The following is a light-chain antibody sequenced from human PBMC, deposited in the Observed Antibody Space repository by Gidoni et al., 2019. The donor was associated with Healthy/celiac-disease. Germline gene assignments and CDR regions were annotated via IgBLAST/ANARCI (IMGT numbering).Light chain of an antibody. Sequence: SYELTQPPSVSVSPGQTASITCSGDKLGDKYACWYQQKPGQSPVLVIYQDSKRPSGIPARFSGSNSGNTATLTISGTQAMDEADYYCQAWDSSTGVYVFGTGTKVTVL. J-gene: IGLJ1*01. CDR2: QDS. CDR1: KLGDKY. V-gene: IGLV3-1*01. CDR3: QAWDSSTGVYV.